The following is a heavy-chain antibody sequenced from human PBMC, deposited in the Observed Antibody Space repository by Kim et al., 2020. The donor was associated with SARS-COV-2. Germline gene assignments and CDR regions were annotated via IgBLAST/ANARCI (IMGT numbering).Heavy chain of an antibody. CDR2: IWYDGSNK. D-gene: IGHD3-16*02. V-gene: IGHV3-33*06. CDR3: AKGDDYVWGSYRYPYFDY. J-gene: IGHJ4*02. Sequence: GGSLRLSCAASGFTFSSYAMHWVRQAPGKGLEWVAVIWYDGSNKYYADSVKGRFTISRDNSKNTLYLQMNSLRAEDTAVYYCAKGDDYVWGSYRYPYFDYWGQGTLVTVSS. CDR1: GFTFSSYA.